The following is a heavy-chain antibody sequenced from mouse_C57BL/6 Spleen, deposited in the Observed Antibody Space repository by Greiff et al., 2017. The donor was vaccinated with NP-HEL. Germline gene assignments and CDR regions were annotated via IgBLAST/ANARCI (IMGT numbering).Heavy chain of an antibody. CDR2: INYDGSST. Sequence: EVKLVESEGGLVQPGSSMKLSCTASGFTFSDYYMAWVRQVPEKGLEWVANINYDGSSTYYLDSLKSRFIISRDNAKNILYLQMSSLKSEDTATYYCARGGSSYEAWFAYWGQGTLVTVSA. D-gene: IGHD1-1*01. CDR3: ARGGSSYEAWFAY. V-gene: IGHV5-16*01. CDR1: GFTFSDYY. J-gene: IGHJ3*01.